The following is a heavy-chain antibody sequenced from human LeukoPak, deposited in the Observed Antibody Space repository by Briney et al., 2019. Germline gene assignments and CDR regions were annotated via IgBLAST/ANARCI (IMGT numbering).Heavy chain of an antibody. CDR3: ARGGGDYGDPFFDY. Sequence: SQTLSLTCAISGDSVSSNSAAWNWIRQPPSRGLEWLGRTYYRSKWYNDYAVSVKSRITINPDTSKNQFSLQLNSVTPEDTAVYYCARGGGDYGDPFFDYWGQGTLVTVSS. CDR2: TYYRSKWYN. D-gene: IGHD4-17*01. J-gene: IGHJ4*02. CDR1: GDSVSSNSAA. V-gene: IGHV6-1*01.